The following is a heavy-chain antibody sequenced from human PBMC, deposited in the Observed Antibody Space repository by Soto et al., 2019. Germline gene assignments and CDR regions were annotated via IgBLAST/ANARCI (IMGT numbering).Heavy chain of an antibody. Sequence: SETLSLTFTVSGGSISSYYWSWIRQPPGKGLEWIGYIYYSGSTNYNPSLKSRVTISVDTSKNQFSLKLSSVTAEDTAVYYCARGRQFLEWLPLDYWRQGTLVTVSS. D-gene: IGHD3-3*01. J-gene: IGHJ4*02. CDR2: IYYSGST. CDR3: ARGRQFLEWLPLDY. CDR1: GGSISSYY. V-gene: IGHV4-59*01.